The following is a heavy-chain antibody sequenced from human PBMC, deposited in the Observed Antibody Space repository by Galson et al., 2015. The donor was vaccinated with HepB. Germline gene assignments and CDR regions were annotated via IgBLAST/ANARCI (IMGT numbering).Heavy chain of an antibody. CDR1: GFTFDDYA. J-gene: IGHJ6*03. CDR3: AKASDSSSSEYYYYYMDV. Sequence: SLRLSCAASGFTFDDYAMHWVRQAPGKGLEWVSGISWNSGSIGYADSVKGRFTISRDNAKNSLHLQMNSLRAEDTALYYCAKASDSSSSEYYYYYMDVWGKGTTVTVSS. D-gene: IGHD6-6*01. V-gene: IGHV3-9*01. CDR2: ISWNSGSI.